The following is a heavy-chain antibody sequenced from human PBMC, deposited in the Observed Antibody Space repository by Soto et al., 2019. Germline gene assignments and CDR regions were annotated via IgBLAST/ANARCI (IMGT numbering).Heavy chain of an antibody. CDR2: ISGSGGRT. Sequence: GGSLRLSCAASGFTFSSYAMSWVRPAPGKGLEWVSAISGSGGRTYYADSVKGRVTISRDNSKNTLYLQRNSLRAEDTAVYYCAKDLSACKGYWSQGTLVTVSS. D-gene: IGHD2-15*01. V-gene: IGHV3-23*01. CDR3: AKDLSACKGY. CDR1: GFTFSSYA. J-gene: IGHJ4*02.